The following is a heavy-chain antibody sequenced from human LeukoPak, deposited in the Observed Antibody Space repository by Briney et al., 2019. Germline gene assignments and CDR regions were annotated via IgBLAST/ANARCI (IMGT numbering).Heavy chain of an antibody. J-gene: IGHJ5*02. CDR2: INHSGST. CDR1: GGSFSGYY. V-gene: IGHV4-34*01. Sequence: SETLSLTCAVYGGSFSGYYWSWIRQPPGKGLEWIGEINHSGSTNYNPSLKSRVTISVDTSKNQFSLKLSSVTAADTAAYYCASGRPVGIAAAASNWFDPWGQGTLVTVSS. CDR3: ASGRPVGIAAAASNWFDP. D-gene: IGHD6-13*01.